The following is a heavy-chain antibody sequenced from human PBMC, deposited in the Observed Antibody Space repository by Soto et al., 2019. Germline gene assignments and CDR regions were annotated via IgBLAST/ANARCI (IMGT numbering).Heavy chain of an antibody. J-gene: IGHJ4*02. CDR1: GGTFSSYA. D-gene: IGHD3-22*01. Sequence: SVKVSCKASGGTFSSYAISWVRQAPGQGLEWMGGIIPIFGTANYAQKFQGRVTITADESTSTAYMELSSLRSEDTAVYYCAREGGDSSGYLIPYYFDYWGQGTLVTVSS. V-gene: IGHV1-69*13. CDR3: AREGGDSSGYLIPYYFDY. CDR2: IIPIFGTA.